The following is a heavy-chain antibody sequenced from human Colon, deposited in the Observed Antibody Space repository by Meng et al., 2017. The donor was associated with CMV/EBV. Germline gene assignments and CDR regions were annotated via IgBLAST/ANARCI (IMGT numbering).Heavy chain of an antibody. J-gene: IGHJ4*02. D-gene: IGHD3-16*01. V-gene: IGHV3-7*01. Sequence: GESLKISCAASGFTFSDYYMSWIRQAPGKGLEWVATINQDGSEEQYVEAVKGRFTISRDNAKTSLYLQMDSLTVEDTALYYCARLGEYSLKDWGQGTLVTVSS. CDR3: ARLGEYSLKD. CDR2: INQDGSEE. CDR1: GFTFSDYY.